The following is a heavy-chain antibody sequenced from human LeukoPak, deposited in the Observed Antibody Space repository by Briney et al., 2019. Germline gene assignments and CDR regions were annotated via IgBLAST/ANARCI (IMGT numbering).Heavy chain of an antibody. CDR2: INPNSGGT. J-gene: IGHJ4*02. Sequence: ASVKVSCKASGYTFTGYYMHWVRQAPGQGLEWMGWINPNSGGTNYAQKFQGRVTMTRDTSTSTAYMELSRLRSDDTAVYYCASNRGLGSYFSPPAYWGQGTLVTVSS. CDR1: GYTFTGYY. V-gene: IGHV1-2*02. CDR3: ASNRGLGSYFSPPAY. D-gene: IGHD1-26*01.